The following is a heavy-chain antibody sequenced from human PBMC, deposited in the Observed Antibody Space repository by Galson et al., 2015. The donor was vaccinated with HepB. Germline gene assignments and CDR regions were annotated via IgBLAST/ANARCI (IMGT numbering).Heavy chain of an antibody. V-gene: IGHV3-23*01. J-gene: IGHJ4*02. CDR1: KFPFSSFA. Sequence: SLRLSCAASKFPFSSFAMNWVRQAPGKGLEWVSRISSSGDTANYADFVKGRFSISRDNSKNSLYLQMNSLRAEDTAVYYCARHYDYVWGSYRIPGGYFDYWGQGTLVTVSP. CDR2: ISSSGDTA. CDR3: ARHYDYVWGSYRIPGGYFDY. D-gene: IGHD3-16*02.